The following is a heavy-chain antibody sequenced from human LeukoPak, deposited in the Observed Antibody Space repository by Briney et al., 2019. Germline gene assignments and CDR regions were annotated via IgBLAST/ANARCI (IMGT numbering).Heavy chain of an antibody. CDR3: ARLNHDYGGNSPHFDY. CDR1: GYSISSGYT. Sequence: SETLSLTCTVSGYSISSGYTWGWIRQPPGKGLEWIGSFYHSGSTYYNPSLRSRITISVDTSKNQFSLNLGSVTAADTAVYYCARLNHDYGGNSPHFDYWGQGPWSPSPQ. V-gene: IGHV4-38-2*02. CDR2: FYHSGST. J-gene: IGHJ4*02. D-gene: IGHD4-23*01.